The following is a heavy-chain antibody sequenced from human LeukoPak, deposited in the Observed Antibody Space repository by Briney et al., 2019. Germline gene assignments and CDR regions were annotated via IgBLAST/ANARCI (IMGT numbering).Heavy chain of an antibody. CDR3: AREHSSSWHQFDY. V-gene: IGHV1-18*01. CDR2: ISAYNGNT. J-gene: IGHJ4*02. D-gene: IGHD6-13*01. CDR1: GYTFTSYG. Sequence: WASVKVSCKASGYTFTSYGISWVRQDPGQGLEWMGWISAYNGNTNYAQKVQGRVTMTADTSTSTSYMELRSLRSDDTAVYYCAREHSSSWHQFDYWGQGTLVTVSS.